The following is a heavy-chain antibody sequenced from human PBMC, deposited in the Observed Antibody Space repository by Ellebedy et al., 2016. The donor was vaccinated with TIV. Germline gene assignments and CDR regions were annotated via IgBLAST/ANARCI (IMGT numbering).Heavy chain of an antibody. J-gene: IGHJ4*02. V-gene: IGHV4-4*02. CDR1: GGSISSSNW. Sequence: SETLSLTXAVSGGSISSSNWWSWVRQPPGKGLEWIGEIYHSGSTNYNLSLKSRVTKSVDTSKNQFSLKLSSVTAADTAVYYCAREAGNYAHFDYWGQGTLVIVSS. CDR3: AREAGNYAHFDY. CDR2: IYHSGST. D-gene: IGHD1-7*01.